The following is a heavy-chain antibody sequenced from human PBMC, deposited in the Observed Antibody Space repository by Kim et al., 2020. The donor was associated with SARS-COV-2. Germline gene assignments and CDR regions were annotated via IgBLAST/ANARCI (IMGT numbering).Heavy chain of an antibody. CDR3: ARDLSAYYGSGEVQYGMDV. CDR1: GFTFSSYG. J-gene: IGHJ6*02. V-gene: IGHV3-33*05. Sequence: GGSLRLSCAASGFTFSSYGMHWVRQAPGKGLEWVAVISYDGSNKYYADSVKGRFTISRDNSKNTLYLQMNSLRAEDTAVYYCARDLSAYYGSGEVQYGMDVWGQGTTVTVSS. CDR2: ISYDGSNK. D-gene: IGHD3-10*01.